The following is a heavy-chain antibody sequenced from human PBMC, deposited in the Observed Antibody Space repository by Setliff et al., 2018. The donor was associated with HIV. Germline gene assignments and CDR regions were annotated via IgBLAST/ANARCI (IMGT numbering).Heavy chain of an antibody. D-gene: IGHD1-26*01. Sequence: ASVKVSCKASGYTFTGYYMHWVRQAPGQGLEWMGWINPNSGGTNYAQKFQGRVTLTTDTSISTAFMDLSSLRSDDTAMYYCARGVGSSWFDSWGQGTLVTVSS. J-gene: IGHJ5*01. CDR2: INPNSGGT. CDR1: GYTFTGYY. V-gene: IGHV1-2*02. CDR3: ARGVGSSWFDS.